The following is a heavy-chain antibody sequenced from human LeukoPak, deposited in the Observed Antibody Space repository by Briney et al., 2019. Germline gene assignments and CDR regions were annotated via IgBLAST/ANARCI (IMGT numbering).Heavy chain of an antibody. CDR3: ARDLGGSGSYYNL. D-gene: IGHD3-10*01. J-gene: IGHJ5*02. V-gene: IGHV4-30-4*08. Sequence: SETLSLTCTVSGGSINNYYWSWIRQPPGKGLEWIGYIYYSGSTYYNPSLKSRVTISVDTSKNQFSLKLSSVTAADTAVYYCARDLGGSGSYYNLWGQGTLVTVSS. CDR2: IYYSGST. CDR1: GGSINNYY.